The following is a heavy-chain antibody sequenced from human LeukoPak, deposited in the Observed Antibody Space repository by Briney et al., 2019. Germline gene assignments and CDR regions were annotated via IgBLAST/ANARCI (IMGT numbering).Heavy chain of an antibody. Sequence: GSSLRLSCAASGFTFSSYDMHWVRQAPGKGLECVTVKSYDGSNKYYGDSVKGRFTISRDNSKNTLYLKMNSLRAEDTAVYYCAKEGSNGDFDYWGQGTLVTVSS. J-gene: IGHJ4*02. V-gene: IGHV3-30*18. CDR3: AKEGSNGDFDY. D-gene: IGHD1-26*01. CDR2: KSYDGSNK. CDR1: GFTFSSYD.